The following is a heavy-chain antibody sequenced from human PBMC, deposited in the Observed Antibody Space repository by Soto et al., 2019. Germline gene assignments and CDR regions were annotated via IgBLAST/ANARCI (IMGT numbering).Heavy chain of an antibody. V-gene: IGHV3-7*01. CDR2: IKQDGSEK. J-gene: IGHJ6*03. D-gene: IGHD2-2*01. Sequence: PGGSLRLSCAASGFTFSSNWMSWVRQAPGKGLEWVANIKQDGSEKYYVDSVKGRFTISRDNAKNSLYLQMNSLRAEDTAVYYCARDIADIVVVPALPYYYYMDVWGKGTTVTVSS. CDR3: ARDIADIVVVPALPYYYYMDV. CDR1: GFTFSSNW.